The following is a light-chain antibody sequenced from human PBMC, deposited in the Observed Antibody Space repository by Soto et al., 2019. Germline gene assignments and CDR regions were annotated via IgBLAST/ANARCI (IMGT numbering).Light chain of an antibody. CDR1: SSNIGAGYD. V-gene: IGLV1-40*01. Sequence: QSVLTQPPSVSGAPGQRVTISCTGSSSNIGAGYDVHWYQQLPGTAPKLLIYGNSNRPSGVPDRFSGSKSGTSASLAITGLQAEDEADYYCQSYDSSLSGYLFGTGTKLT. CDR3: QSYDSSLSGYL. CDR2: GNS. J-gene: IGLJ1*01.